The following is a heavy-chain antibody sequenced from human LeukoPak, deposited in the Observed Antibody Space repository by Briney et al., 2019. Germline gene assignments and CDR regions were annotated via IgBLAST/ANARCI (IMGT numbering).Heavy chain of an antibody. Sequence: GESLKISCKVSGYTFSSYWIGWVPQMPGEGLEWMGIIYPGDSDTRYSPSFQGQVTISADTTISTAYLQWTSLKASDTAMYYCARSTGGTGPADYWGQGTLVTVSS. V-gene: IGHV5-51*01. J-gene: IGHJ4*02. CDR3: ARSTGGTGPADY. D-gene: IGHD2-8*02. CDR2: IYPGDSDT. CDR1: GYTFSSYW.